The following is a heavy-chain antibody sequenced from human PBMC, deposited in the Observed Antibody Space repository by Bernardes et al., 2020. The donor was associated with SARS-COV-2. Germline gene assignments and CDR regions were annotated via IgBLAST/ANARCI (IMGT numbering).Heavy chain of an antibody. J-gene: IGHJ3*02. V-gene: IGHV5-51*01. CDR1: GYIITSGW. CDR2: IYPGDSDT. Sequence: GASLNISCNCAGYIITSGWSGWVRPIPEKRLELMGIIYPGDSDTKYSPSFQGQVTISADKSISTAYLQWSSLKASDTAMYYCALKYSSSWYDAFDIWAQGTMVTVSS. D-gene: IGHD6-13*01. CDR3: ALKYSSSWYDAFDI.